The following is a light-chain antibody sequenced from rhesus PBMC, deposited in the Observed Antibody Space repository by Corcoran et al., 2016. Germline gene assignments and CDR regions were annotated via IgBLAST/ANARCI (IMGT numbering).Light chain of an antibody. CDR1: QSLLNRNGYYY. CDR3: MQALQAPRT. V-gene: IGKV2-60*01. Sequence: DIVMTQTPLSLPVTLGEPASISCRPSQSLLNRNGYYYLNWYLQKPGQSPQLLFYYGSNRASRVPDRVSGSGSGTDFTLIISRVKAEDVGFYCCMQALQAPRTFGQGAKVDIK. J-gene: IGKJ1*01. CDR2: YGS.